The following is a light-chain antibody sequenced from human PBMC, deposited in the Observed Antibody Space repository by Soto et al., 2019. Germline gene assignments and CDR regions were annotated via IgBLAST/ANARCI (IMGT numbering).Light chain of an antibody. CDR1: SSDVGRYDY. CDR3: TSNAGSNIFV. Sequence: QSALNQPPSASGSPGQSVTISCTGTSSDVGRYDYVSWYQQHPGKAPKLMIYEVTKRPSGVPDRFSGSKSGNTASLTVSGLQAEDEADYYCTSNAGSNIFVFGTGTKVTVL. V-gene: IGLV2-8*01. CDR2: EVT. J-gene: IGLJ1*01.